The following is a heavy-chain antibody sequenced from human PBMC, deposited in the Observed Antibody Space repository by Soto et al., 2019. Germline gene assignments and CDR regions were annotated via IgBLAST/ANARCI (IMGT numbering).Heavy chain of an antibody. CDR3: AKGGYCSSPSCQMGWGMDV. Sequence: QVQLVESGGGVVQPGRSLRLSCAASGFTFSSYGMHWVRQAPGKGLEWVAVISYDGSNKYYADSVKGRFTISRDNSKNTLYLPMNSLRAEDTAVDYWAKGGYCSSPSCQMGWGMDVWGQGTTVTVSS. V-gene: IGHV3-30*18. CDR1: GFTFSSYG. D-gene: IGHD2-2*01. CDR2: ISYDGSNK. J-gene: IGHJ6*02.